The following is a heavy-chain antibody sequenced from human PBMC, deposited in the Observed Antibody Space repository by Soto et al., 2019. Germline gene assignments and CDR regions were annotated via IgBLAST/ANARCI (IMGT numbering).Heavy chain of an antibody. CDR2: IYYSGST. D-gene: IGHD3-3*01. V-gene: IGHV4-59*08. J-gene: IGHJ4*02. CDR1: GGSISSYY. CDR3: ARVRGGGVLTVLRCLEWSSDY. Sequence: SETLSLTCTVSGGSISSYYWSWIRQPPGKGLEWIGYIYYSGSTYYNPSLKSRVTISVDTSKNQFSLKLSSVTAADTAVYYCARVRGGGVLTVLRCLEWSSDYWGQGTLVTVSS.